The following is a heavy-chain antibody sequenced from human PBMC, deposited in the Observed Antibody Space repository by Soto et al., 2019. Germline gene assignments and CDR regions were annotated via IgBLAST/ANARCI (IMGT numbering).Heavy chain of an antibody. D-gene: IGHD6-6*01. Sequence: LSLTCTVSGGSISSDDYYWSWIRQPPGKGLEWIGYIYYSGRTAYNPSLKSRLIISIDTSKNQFSLNLNSVSGADTAVYYCARELSNSPDYFDYWGQGTLVTVSS. CDR2: IYYSGRT. CDR3: ARELSNSPDYFDY. V-gene: IGHV4-30-4*01. J-gene: IGHJ4*02. CDR1: GGSISSDDYY.